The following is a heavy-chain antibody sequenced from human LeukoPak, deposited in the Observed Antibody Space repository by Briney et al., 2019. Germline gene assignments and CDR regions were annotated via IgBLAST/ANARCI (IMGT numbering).Heavy chain of an antibody. CDR3: VKGVVLTTYYFDY. Sequence: PGGSLRLSCAASGFTFSNYAMMWVRQAPGKRLEWVSSITGSGDGTYYADSVRGRFTISRDNSENTLYLQLDSLRAEDTAVYFCVKGVVLTTYYFDYWGQGTLVTVSS. V-gene: IGHV3-23*01. CDR1: GFTFSNYA. CDR2: ITGSGDGT. D-gene: IGHD6-6*01. J-gene: IGHJ4*02.